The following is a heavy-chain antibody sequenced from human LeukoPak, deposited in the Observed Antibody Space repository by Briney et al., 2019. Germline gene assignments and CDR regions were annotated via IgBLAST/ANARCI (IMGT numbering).Heavy chain of an antibody. V-gene: IGHV1-58*01. D-gene: IGHD5-18*01. CDR1: GFTFTSSA. CDR2: IVVGSGNT. CDR3: AAGRARHGYSYGY. J-gene: IGHJ4*02. Sequence: ASVKVSCKASGFTFTSSAVQWVRQARGQRLEWIGWIVVGSGNTNYAQKFQERVTITRDMSTSTAYTELSSLRSEDTAVYYCAAGRARHGYSYGYWGQGTLVTVSS.